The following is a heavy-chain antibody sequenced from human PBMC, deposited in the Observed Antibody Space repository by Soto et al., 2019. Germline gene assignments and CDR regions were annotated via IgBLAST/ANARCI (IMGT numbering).Heavy chain of an antibody. CDR3: ATWVDYGDFEGFDF. CDR1: EFSFDDSA. CDR2: ITYTGVST. J-gene: IGHJ4*02. Sequence: PGGSLRLSCAASEFSFDDSAMSWVRQAPGKGLEWVSSITYTGVSTYYADSVKGRFTISRDNSRDTLFLQMNSLRADDTATYFCATWVDYGDFEGFDFWRQGTLVTVSS. D-gene: IGHD4-17*01. V-gene: IGHV3-23*01.